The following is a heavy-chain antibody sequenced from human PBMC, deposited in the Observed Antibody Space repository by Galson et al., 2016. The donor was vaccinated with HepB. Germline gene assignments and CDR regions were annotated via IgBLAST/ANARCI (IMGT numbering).Heavy chain of an antibody. J-gene: IGHJ5*02. V-gene: IGHV1-69*01. CDR2: TIPFFDTA. CDR3: ARWVSNWFDP. Sequence: SCKASGGTFSYSISWVRQAPGQGLEWMGGTIPFFDTANYAQNFQGRVTITADGSTTTVYMELSSLRSEDTAVYFCARWVSNWFDPWGQGTLVTVSS. CDR1: GGTFSYS. D-gene: IGHD6-13*01.